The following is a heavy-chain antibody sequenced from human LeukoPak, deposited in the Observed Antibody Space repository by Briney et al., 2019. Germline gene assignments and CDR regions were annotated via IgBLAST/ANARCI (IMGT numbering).Heavy chain of an antibody. V-gene: IGHV3-48*03. CDR3: ATGIAVPGPYPKGVFDY. CDR1: GFIFSSYE. D-gene: IGHD6-19*01. Sequence: GGSLRLSCAASGFIFSSYEMNWVRQAPGKGLEWISYMSSGGSMIYYADSVKGRFTISRDNAKNSLYLQMNSLRAEDTAVYYCATGIAVPGPYPKGVFDYWGQGTLVTVSS. CDR2: MSSGGSMI. J-gene: IGHJ4*02.